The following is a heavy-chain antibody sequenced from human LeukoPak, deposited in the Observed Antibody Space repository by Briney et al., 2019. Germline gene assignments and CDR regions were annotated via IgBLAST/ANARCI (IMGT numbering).Heavy chain of an antibody. V-gene: IGHV4-61*01. CDR1: GGSVSSDTYY. D-gene: IGHD6-6*01. J-gene: IGHJ4*02. Sequence: SETLSLTCTVSGGSVSSDTYYWSWIRQPPGKGLEWIGYIYYSGSTNYNPSLKSRVTISLDTSKNQFSLKLSSVTAADTAVYYCARRAVVADYVDYWGQGTLVTVSS. CDR3: ARRAVVADYVDY. CDR2: IYYSGST.